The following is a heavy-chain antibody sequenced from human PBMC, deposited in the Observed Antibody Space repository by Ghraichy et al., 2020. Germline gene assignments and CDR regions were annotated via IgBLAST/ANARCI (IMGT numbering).Heavy chain of an antibody. V-gene: IGHV3-30*04. D-gene: IGHD4-23*01. CDR1: GFTFSSYA. CDR3: ARDYGGIFDY. CDR2: ISYDGSNK. J-gene: IGHJ4*02. Sequence: GALRLSCAASGFTFSSYAMHWVRQAPGKGLEWVTVISYDGSNKYYADSVKGRFTISRDNSKNTLYLQMNSLRAEDTAVYYCARDYGGIFDYWGQGTLVTVSS.